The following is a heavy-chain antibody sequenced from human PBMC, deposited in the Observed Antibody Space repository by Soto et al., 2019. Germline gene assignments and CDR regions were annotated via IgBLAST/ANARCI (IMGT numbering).Heavy chain of an antibody. CDR1: GGSISSSY. V-gene: IGHV4-59*01. Sequence: QVQLQESGPGLVKPSETLSLTCTVSGGSISSSYWSWIRQPPGKGLEWIGYIYYRGSTTYNPSLKSRVTMSVDTSLNQFSLNLFSVTAADTAVYFCARGRGDAAGTNFALWGQGALVTVSS. CDR3: ARGRGDAAGTNFAL. J-gene: IGHJ4*02. CDR2: IYYRGST. D-gene: IGHD6-13*01.